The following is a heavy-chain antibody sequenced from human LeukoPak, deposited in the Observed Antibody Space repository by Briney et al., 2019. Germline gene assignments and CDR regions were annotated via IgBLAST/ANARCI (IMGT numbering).Heavy chain of an antibody. CDR3: AELGITMIGGV. Sequence: GGSLRLSCAASGFTFSSYNMNWVRQAPGKGLEWVSSITSTGSYTFYADSVKGRFTISRDNAKNSLYLQMNSLRAEDTAVYYCAELGITMIGGVWGKGTTVTISS. J-gene: IGHJ6*04. CDR2: ITSTGSYT. V-gene: IGHV3-21*01. CDR1: GFTFSSYN. D-gene: IGHD3-10*02.